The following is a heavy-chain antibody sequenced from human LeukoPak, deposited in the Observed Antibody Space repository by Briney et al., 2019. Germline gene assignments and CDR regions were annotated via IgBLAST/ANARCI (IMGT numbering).Heavy chain of an antibody. V-gene: IGHV4-31*03. Sequence: SQTLSLTCTVSGVSIASRGFSWTWIRQPPGKGLEWIGCISNSGDAYSNPSLKSRLSISVDASKNQFSLRLTSVTAADTAVYFCARDVLVTSSPDAFDVWGQGTMVTVSS. CDR1: GVSIASRGFS. D-gene: IGHD2-21*02. CDR2: ISNSGDA. J-gene: IGHJ3*01. CDR3: ARDVLVTSSPDAFDV.